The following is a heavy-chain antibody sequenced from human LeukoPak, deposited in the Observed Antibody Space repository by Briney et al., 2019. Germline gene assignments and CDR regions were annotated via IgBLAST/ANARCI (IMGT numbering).Heavy chain of an antibody. Sequence: GESLKVSCKGSGYSFTSYWIGWVRQMPGKGLEWMGIIYPGDSDTRYSPSFQGQVTISADKSISTAYLQWSSLKASDTAMYYCARPKLERTGVAPGYFGYWGQGTLVTVSS. V-gene: IGHV5-51*01. CDR1: GYSFTSYW. J-gene: IGHJ4*02. CDR2: IYPGDSDT. D-gene: IGHD1-1*01. CDR3: ARPKLERTGVAPGYFGY.